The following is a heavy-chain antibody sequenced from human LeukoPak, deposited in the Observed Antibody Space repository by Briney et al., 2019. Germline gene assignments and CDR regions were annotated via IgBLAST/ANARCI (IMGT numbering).Heavy chain of an antibody. Sequence: SETLSLTCAVYGGSFSGYYWSWIRQPPGKGLEWIGEINHSGSATYNPSLKSRVTISVDTSKNQFSLRLSSVTAADTAVYYCARPGDNYYDSSGYPYWGQGNLVTVSS. CDR1: GGSFSGYY. CDR3: ARPGDNYYDSSGYPY. J-gene: IGHJ4*02. CDR2: INHSGSA. V-gene: IGHV4-34*01. D-gene: IGHD3-22*01.